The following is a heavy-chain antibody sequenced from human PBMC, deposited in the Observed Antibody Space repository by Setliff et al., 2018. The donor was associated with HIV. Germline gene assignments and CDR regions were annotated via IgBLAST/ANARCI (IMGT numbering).Heavy chain of an antibody. CDR1: GGTLTNYV. J-gene: IGHJ3*02. CDR3: ARDQTGVAAAAFGGGSAWSDEGFDI. Sequence: GASVKVSCKTSGGTLTNYVITWVRQAPGQGLEWMGIIIPMYNIPTYAQKFQGRVTFTADESTSTAYTELSSLSSEDTAVYYCARDQTGVAAAAFGGGSAWSDEGFDIWGQGTMVTVSS. D-gene: IGHD6-13*01. CDR2: IIPMYNIP. V-gene: IGHV1-69*13.